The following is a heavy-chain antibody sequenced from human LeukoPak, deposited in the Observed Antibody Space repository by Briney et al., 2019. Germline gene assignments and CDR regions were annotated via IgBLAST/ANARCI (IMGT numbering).Heavy chain of an antibody. CDR2: IIPIFGTA. V-gene: IGHV1-69*13. Sequence: ASVKVSCKASGGTFSSYAISWVRQAPGQGLEWMGGIIPIFGTANYAQKFQGRVTITADESTSTAYMELSSLRSEDTAVYYCAREGSGVYYYDSSGYYGDAFDIWGQGTMVTVSS. CDR1: GGTFSSYA. J-gene: IGHJ3*02. D-gene: IGHD3-22*01. CDR3: AREGSGVYYYDSSGYYGDAFDI.